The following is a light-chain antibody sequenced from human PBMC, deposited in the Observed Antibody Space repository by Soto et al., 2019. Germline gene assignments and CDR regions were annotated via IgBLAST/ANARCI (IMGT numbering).Light chain of an antibody. CDR2: DFR. V-gene: IGLV2-14*03. J-gene: IGLJ1*01. CDR3: FSSTTRISRHV. Sequence: QSALTQPTSVSGSPGQSITISCSGTSSDLGTYNYVSWYQQHPDTPPNLIIYDFRNRPSGVSDRFSGSKSGATVSLIISNLQAEDEAEYYCFSSTTRISRHVLGTGTKVTVL. CDR1: SSDLGTYNY.